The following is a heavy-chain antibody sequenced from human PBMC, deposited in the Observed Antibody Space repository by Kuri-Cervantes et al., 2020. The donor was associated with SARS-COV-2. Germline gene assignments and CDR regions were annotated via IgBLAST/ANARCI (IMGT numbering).Heavy chain of an antibody. J-gene: IGHJ3*02. D-gene: IGHD3-22*01. CDR2: INPDGSYT. Sequence: GESLKISCAASGFTFSGHWIHWVRQAPGKGLVWVSRINPDGSYTNNADSVKGQFTLSRDNAKNMLFLQMNSLRAEDTAVYYCARDKYAYDSSGNAFDIWGQGTMVTVSS. V-gene: IGHV3-74*01. CDR3: ARDKYAYDSSGNAFDI. CDR1: GFTFSGHW.